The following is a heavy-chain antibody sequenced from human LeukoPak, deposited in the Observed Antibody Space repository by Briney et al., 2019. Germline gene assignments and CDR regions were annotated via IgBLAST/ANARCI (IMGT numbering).Heavy chain of an antibody. J-gene: IGHJ4*02. V-gene: IGHV1-18*01. CDR2: ISAYNGNT. CDR1: GYTFTSYG. D-gene: IGHD2-21*02. CDR3: ARDQRHIVVVTAEPTKFDY. Sequence: GAAVKVSCRASGYTFTSYGISWVRQAPGQGLEWMGWISAYNGNTNYAQKLQGRVTMTTDTSTSTAYMELRSLRSDDTAAYYCARDQRHIVVVTAEPTKFDYWGQGTLVTVSS.